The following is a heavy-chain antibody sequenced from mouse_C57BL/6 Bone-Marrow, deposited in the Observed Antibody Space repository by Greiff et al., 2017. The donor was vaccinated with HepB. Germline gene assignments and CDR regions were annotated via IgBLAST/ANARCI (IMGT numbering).Heavy chain of an antibody. CDR2: IYPGSGNT. CDR3: ARERIKDFDY. D-gene: IGHD1-3*01. V-gene: IGHV1-76*01. CDR1: GYTFTDYY. J-gene: IGHJ2*01. Sequence: QVQLQQSGAELVRPGASVKLSCKASGYTFTDYYINWVKQRPGQGLEWIARIYPGSGNTYYNEKFKGKATLTAEKSSSTAYMQLSSLTSEDSAVYFCARERIKDFDYWGQGTTLTVSS.